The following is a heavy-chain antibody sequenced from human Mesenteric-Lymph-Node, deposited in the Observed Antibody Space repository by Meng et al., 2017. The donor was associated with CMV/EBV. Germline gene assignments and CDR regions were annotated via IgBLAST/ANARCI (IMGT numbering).Heavy chain of an antibody. Sequence: GESLKISCAASGFTLSDHYMDWVRQAPGKGLEWVGRTRNKPNSYTTEYAASVKGRFTISRDDSKNSLYLQMSSLKTGDTAVYYCARAGGQGYYGMDVWGQGTTVTVSS. CDR3: ARAGGQGYYGMDV. CDR2: TRNKPNSYTT. D-gene: IGHD3-16*01. V-gene: IGHV3-72*01. J-gene: IGHJ6*02. CDR1: GFTLSDHY.